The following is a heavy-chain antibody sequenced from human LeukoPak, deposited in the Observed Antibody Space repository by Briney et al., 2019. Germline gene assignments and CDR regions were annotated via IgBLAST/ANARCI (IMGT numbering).Heavy chain of an antibody. V-gene: IGHV4-59*08. CDR3: ARHLDYYGSGTYEF. CDR1: GGSISSYH. Sequence: TSETLSLTCTVSGGSISSYHWSWIRQPPGKGLDGIGYISYSGSTNYNPSLKSRVTISVDTSKNQFSLRLSSVTAADTAVYYCARHLDYYGSGTYEFWGQGTLVTVSS. D-gene: IGHD3-10*01. CDR2: ISYSGST. J-gene: IGHJ4*02.